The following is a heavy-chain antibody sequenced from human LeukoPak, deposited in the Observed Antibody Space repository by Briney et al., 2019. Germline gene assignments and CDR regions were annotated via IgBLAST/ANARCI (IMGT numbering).Heavy chain of an antibody. D-gene: IGHD2-2*01. J-gene: IGHJ4*02. CDR1: GFIFSNYN. CDR2: ISITSTYV. V-gene: IGHV3-21*01. Sequence: GGSLRLSCGASGFIFSNYNMNWVRQAPEKGLEWVSSISITSTYVYYADSVKGRFTISRDNAKNSLYLQMNSLKAENTAVYYCARVPHYCSSTSCHFDYWGQGTLVTVSS. CDR3: ARVPHYCSSTSCHFDY.